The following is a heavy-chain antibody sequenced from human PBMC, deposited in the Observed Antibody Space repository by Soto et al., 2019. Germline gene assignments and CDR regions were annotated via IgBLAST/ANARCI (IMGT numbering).Heavy chain of an antibody. CDR2: IYYSGST. CDR1: GGSISSSSYY. CDR3: ASWGTVTIFGVVELDGDFKNWFDP. V-gene: IGHV4-39*01. Sequence: SETLSLTCTVSGGSISSSSYYWGWIRQPPGKGLEWIGSIYYSGSTYYNPSLKSRVTISVDTSKNQFSLKLSSVTAADTAVYYCASWGTVTIFGVVELDGDFKNWFDPWGQGTLVTVSS. J-gene: IGHJ5*02. D-gene: IGHD3-3*01.